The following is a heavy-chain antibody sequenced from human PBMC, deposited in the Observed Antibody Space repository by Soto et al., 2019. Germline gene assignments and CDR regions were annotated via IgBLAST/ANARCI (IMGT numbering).Heavy chain of an antibody. J-gene: IGHJ6*02. V-gene: IGHV3-21*01. CDR3: ARDLSTRSSRPYYYYGMDV. D-gene: IGHD6-13*01. CDR1: GFTFSSYS. CDR2: ISSSSSYI. Sequence: EVQLVESGGGLVKPGGSLRLSCAASGFTFSSYSMNWVRQAPGKGLEWVSSISSSSSYIYYADSVKGRFTISRDNAKNSLYLQMNSLRAEDTAVYYCARDLSTRSSRPYYYYGMDVWGQGTTVTVSS.